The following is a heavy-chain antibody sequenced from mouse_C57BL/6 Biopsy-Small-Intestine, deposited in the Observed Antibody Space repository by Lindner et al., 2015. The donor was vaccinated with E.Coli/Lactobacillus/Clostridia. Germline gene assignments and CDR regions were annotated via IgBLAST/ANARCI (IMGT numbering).Heavy chain of an antibody. V-gene: IGHV1S29*02. CDR3: TRLVFTVSSDY. Sequence: SVKVSCKTFGYHFTDHDIHWVRQAPGQGLEWMGWMNPKSGGSGSAQKFRGRLTLTRDTSVSTAFMELSSLTSDDTAVYYCTRLVFTVSSDYWGRGTPVTVSS. CDR2: MNPKSGGS. CDR1: GYHFTDHD. J-gene: IGHJ2*01. D-gene: IGHD2-10*02.